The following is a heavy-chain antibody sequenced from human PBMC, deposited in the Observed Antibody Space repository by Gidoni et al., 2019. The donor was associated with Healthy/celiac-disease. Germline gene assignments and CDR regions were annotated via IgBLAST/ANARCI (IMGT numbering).Heavy chain of an antibody. CDR1: GFTFSSYA. CDR3: AKDILGVMVYATPYYYYGMDV. J-gene: IGHJ6*02. D-gene: IGHD2-8*01. CDR2: ISGSGGST. Sequence: EVQLLESGGGLVQPGGSLRLSCAASGFTFSSYAMSWVRQAPGKGLEWVSAISGSGGSTYYADSVKGRFTISRDNSKNTLYLQMNSLRAEDTAVYYCAKDILGVMVYATPYYYYGMDVWGQGTTVTVSS. V-gene: IGHV3-23*01.